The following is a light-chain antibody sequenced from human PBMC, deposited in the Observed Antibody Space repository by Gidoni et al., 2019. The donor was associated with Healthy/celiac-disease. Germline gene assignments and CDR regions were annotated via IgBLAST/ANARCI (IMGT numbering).Light chain of an antibody. Sequence: EFVFTQPPGTLSLSPGERATLSCRASQSVSSSYLAWYQQKPGKAPRLLIYGASSRATGIPDRFSGSGSGTDFTLTISRLEPEDFAVYYCQQYGSSPQTFXXXTKLEIK. CDR2: GAS. CDR3: QQYGSSPQT. CDR1: QSVSSSY. V-gene: IGKV3-20*01. J-gene: IGKJ2*01.